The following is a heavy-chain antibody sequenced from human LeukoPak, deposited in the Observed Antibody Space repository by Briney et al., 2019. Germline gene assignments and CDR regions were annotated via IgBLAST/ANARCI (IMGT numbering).Heavy chain of an antibody. Sequence: GGSLRLSCAASGFTFSSYGMHWVRQAPGKGLEWVSAISGSGGSTYYADPVKGRFTISRDNSKNTLYLQMNSLRAEDTAVYYCAKDMRAVAGPHFDYWGQGTLVTVSS. V-gene: IGHV3-23*01. J-gene: IGHJ4*02. CDR2: ISGSGGST. CDR3: AKDMRAVAGPHFDY. CDR1: GFTFSSYG. D-gene: IGHD6-19*01.